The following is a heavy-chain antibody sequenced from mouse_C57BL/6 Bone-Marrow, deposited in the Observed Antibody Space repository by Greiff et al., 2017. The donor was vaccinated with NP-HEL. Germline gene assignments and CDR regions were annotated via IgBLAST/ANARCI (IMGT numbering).Heavy chain of an antibody. D-gene: IGHD2-4*01. J-gene: IGHJ4*01. Sequence: VKLQQSGPELVKPGASVKISCKASGYSFTSYYIHWVKQRPGQGLEWIGWIYPGSGNTKYNEKFKGKATLTADTSSSTAYMQLSSLTSEDSAVYYCAKNYDYDGAMDYWGQGTSVTVSS. V-gene: IGHV1-66*01. CDR1: GYSFTSYY. CDR2: IYPGSGNT. CDR3: AKNYDYDGAMDY.